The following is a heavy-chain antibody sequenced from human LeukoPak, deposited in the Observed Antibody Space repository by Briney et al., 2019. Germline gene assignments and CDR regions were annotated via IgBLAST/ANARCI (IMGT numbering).Heavy chain of an antibody. J-gene: IGHJ4*02. CDR3: ARNASNSGTSYFDY. D-gene: IGHD1-26*01. CDR1: GGSISSSTYY. Sequence: KPSETLSLTCTVSGGSISSSTYYWGWIRQPPGKGLEWIGSIYYSGSTSYNPSLKSRVTISVDTSKNQFSLKLDSVTAADTAVYHCARNASNSGTSYFDYWGQGTLISVSS. CDR2: IYYSGST. V-gene: IGHV4-39*01.